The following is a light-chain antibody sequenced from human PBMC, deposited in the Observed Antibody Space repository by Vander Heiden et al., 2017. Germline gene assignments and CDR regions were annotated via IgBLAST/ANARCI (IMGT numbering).Light chain of an antibody. J-gene: IGLJ2*01. CDR1: NIGNKS. CDR3: QVYDSSSDHPV. V-gene: IGLV3-21*02. Sequence: SYVLTQPPSVSVAPGQTARITCGGNNIGNKSVHWYQQKPGQAAVVVVYDDSDRPSGIPERFSGSNSGNTATLTISRVEAGDEADYSCQVYDSSSDHPVFGGGTKLTVL. CDR2: DDS.